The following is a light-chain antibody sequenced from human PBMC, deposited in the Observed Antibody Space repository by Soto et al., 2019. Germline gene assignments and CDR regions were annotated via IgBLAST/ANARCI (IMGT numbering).Light chain of an antibody. CDR1: QSVFTS. J-gene: IGKJ5*01. Sequence: EIVLTQSPATLSLSPGERATLSCRASQSVFTSLAWYQQKPGQAPRLLIYDASNRATGIPARFSGGGSGTDFTLTISSLEPEDFAVYYCQQRSNWPPITFGQGTRLEIK. V-gene: IGKV3-11*01. CDR2: DAS. CDR3: QQRSNWPPIT.